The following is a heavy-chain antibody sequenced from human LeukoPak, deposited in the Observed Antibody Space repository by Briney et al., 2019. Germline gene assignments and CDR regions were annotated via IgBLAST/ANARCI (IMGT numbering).Heavy chain of an antibody. Sequence: PGGSLRLSRAASGFTFEDYAMHWVRQAPGKGLEWVSLISWDGDTYYADSVKGRFTISRDNCKNSLYLQMNSLRAEDTALYYCVKDFYYGSGNSESYEYWGQVTLVTVSS. J-gene: IGHJ4*02. CDR2: ISWDGDT. V-gene: IGHV3-43D*03. CDR3: VKDFYYGSGNSESYEY. CDR1: GFTFEDYA. D-gene: IGHD3-10*01.